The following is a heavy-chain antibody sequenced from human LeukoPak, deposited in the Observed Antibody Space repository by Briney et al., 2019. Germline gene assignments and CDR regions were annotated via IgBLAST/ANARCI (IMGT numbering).Heavy chain of an antibody. CDR1: GYTFTGYY. CDR3: ARGRGWFWSGYYAYFDY. J-gene: IGHJ4*02. D-gene: IGHD3-3*01. CDR2: INPNSGGT. Sequence: ASVKVSCKASGYTFTGYYMHWVRQAPGQGLEWMGRINPNSGGTNYAQKFQGRVTMTRDTSISTAYMELSRLRSDDTAVYYCARGRGWFWSGYYAYFDYWGQGTLVTVSS. V-gene: IGHV1-2*06.